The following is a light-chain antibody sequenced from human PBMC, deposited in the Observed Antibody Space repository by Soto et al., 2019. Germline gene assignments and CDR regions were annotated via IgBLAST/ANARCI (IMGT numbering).Light chain of an antibody. J-gene: IGLJ1*01. CDR2: EVS. Sequence: QSALTQPRSVSGSPGQSVAISCTGTSRDVDAYDFVSWYQHHPGKAPKLIISEVSKRPSGVSHRFSGSKSGNTASLTISGLQAEDEADYFCCSFAGGFYVFGTGTKLTVL. V-gene: IGLV2-11*01. CDR3: CSFAGGFYV. CDR1: SRDVDAYDF.